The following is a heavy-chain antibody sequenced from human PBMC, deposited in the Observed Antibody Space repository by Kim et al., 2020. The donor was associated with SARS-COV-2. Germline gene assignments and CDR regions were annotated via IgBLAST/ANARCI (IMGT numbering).Heavy chain of an antibody. J-gene: IGHJ4*02. Sequence: GGSLRLSCAASGFTFSDHYMDWVRQAPGKGLEWVGRIRNKVKSYTTEYAASVKGRFTFSRDDSKNSLYLQMNSLKTEDTAVYYCARGRYGSRITDFDYWGPGTLVTVSS. V-gene: IGHV3-72*01. CDR3: ARGRYGSRITDFDY. CDR1: GFTFSDHY. D-gene: IGHD3-10*01. CDR2: IRNKVKSYTT.